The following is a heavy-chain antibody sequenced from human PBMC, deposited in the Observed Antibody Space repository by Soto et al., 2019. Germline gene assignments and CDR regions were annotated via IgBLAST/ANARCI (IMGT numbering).Heavy chain of an antibody. J-gene: IGHJ5*02. D-gene: IGHD3-3*01. CDR2: IFYSGST. CDR3: ARHGITIFGVEYHWFDP. CDR1: GDSISSSTYY. V-gene: IGHV4-39*01. Sequence: SETLSLTCTVSGDSISSSTYYWGWIRQPPGKGLEWIGSIFYSGSTYYNPSLKSRVTMSVDTSKNQFSLNLSSVTAADTAVYHCARHGITIFGVEYHWFDPWGQGTLVTVSS.